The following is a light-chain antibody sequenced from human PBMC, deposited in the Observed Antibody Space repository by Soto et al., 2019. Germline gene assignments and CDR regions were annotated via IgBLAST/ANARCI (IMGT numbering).Light chain of an antibody. J-gene: IGKJ1*01. CDR3: QQYNSQWT. V-gene: IGKV1-5*01. CDR1: QSIGTW. Sequence: DIQMTQSPSTLSASVGDRVTITCRASQSIGTWLAWYQQKPGKAPKLLIYDASSLESGVPSRFSGSGSGTEFTLTISSLQPDDFATYYCQQYNSQWTFGQGTKVDIK. CDR2: DAS.